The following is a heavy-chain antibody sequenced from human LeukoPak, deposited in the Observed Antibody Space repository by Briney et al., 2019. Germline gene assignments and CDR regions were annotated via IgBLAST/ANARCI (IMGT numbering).Heavy chain of an antibody. Sequence: SETLSLTCTVSGGSISSYYWSWIRQPPGKGLEWIGYIYYSGSTNYNPSLKSRVTISVDTSKNQFSLKLSSVTAADTAVYYCARGPCCSSTSCSIAGAFDIWGQGTMVTVSS. J-gene: IGHJ3*02. CDR1: GGSISSYY. V-gene: IGHV4-59*01. D-gene: IGHD2-2*01. CDR2: IYYSGST. CDR3: ARGPCCSSTSCSIAGAFDI.